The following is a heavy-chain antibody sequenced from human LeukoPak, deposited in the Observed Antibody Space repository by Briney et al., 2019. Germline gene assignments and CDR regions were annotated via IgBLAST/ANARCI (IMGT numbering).Heavy chain of an antibody. CDR2: IKVNSGGT. J-gene: IGHJ4*02. V-gene: IGHV1-2*02. CDR3: ARDHYYENRHVDY. CDR1: GYTFTGYY. Sequence: GASVKVSCKASGYTFTGYYMHWVRQAPGQGLEWMGWIKVNSGGTNYAQKFQGRVTMSRDTSISTAYLELSRLRSDDTALYYCARDHYYENRHVDYWGPGTLVTVSP. D-gene: IGHD3-22*01.